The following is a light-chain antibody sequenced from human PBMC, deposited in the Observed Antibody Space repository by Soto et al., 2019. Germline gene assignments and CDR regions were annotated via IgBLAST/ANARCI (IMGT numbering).Light chain of an antibody. CDR1: SSDVGGYNY. V-gene: IGLV2-14*01. CDR3: YSYTTSSTDV. J-gene: IGLJ1*01. Sequence: QSALTQPASVSGSPGQSITISCTGTSSDVGGYNYVSWYQQHPAKVPKLMIYDVSNRPSGVSDRFSGSKSGNTASLTISGLHAEDEADYYCYSYTTSSTDVFGTGTKVTVL. CDR2: DVS.